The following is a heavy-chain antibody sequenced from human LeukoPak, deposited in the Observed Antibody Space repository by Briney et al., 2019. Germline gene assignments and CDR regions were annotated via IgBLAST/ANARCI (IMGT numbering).Heavy chain of an antibody. D-gene: IGHD3-10*01. Sequence: SETLSLTCAVSGVSISCNLWLTWVRQPPGKGLEWIEEIHHSGSINYNPSLKSRVTISVDTSKNQFSLKLSSVTAADTAVYYCARDGRGSRSSWCDPWGQGTLVIVSS. CDR3: ARDGRGSRSSWCDP. J-gene: IGHJ5*02. V-gene: IGHV4-4*02. CDR2: IHHSGSI. CDR1: GVSISCNLW.